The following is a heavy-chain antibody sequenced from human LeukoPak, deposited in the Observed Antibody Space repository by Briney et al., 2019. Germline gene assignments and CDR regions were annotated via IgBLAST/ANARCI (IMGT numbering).Heavy chain of an antibody. V-gene: IGHV3-21*04. CDR2: ISSSSSYI. CDR3: AKDNGELLGPPSNFDY. J-gene: IGHJ4*02. D-gene: IGHD3-10*01. Sequence: PGGSLRLSCAASGFTFSSYSMNWVRQAPGKGLEWVSSISSSSSYIYYADSVKGRFTISRDNAKNSLYLQMNSLRAEDTALYYCAKDNGELLGPPSNFDYWGQGTLVTVSS. CDR1: GFTFSSYS.